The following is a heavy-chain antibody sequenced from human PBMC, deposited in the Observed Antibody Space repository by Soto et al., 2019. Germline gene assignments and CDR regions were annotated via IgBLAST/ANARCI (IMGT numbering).Heavy chain of an antibody. CDR1: GYTFTSYG. Sequence: ASVKVSCKASGYTFTSYGFSWVRQAPGQGLEWVGWISAKSGDTNSANTLQGRVTLTTDTSTRTAYMDLKSLRADDTAVYYCARDCRSSCTGKSCIYVAYGGQGTQVTVS. J-gene: IGHJ4*02. V-gene: IGHV1-18*01. CDR2: ISAKSGDT. CDR3: ARDCRSSCTGKSCIYVAY. D-gene: IGHD2-8*02.